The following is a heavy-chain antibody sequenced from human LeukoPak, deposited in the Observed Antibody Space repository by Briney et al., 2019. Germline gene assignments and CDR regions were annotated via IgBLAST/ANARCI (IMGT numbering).Heavy chain of an antibody. V-gene: IGHV4-31*03. CDR1: GRSISSGASD. CDR3: ARAARQGFTMIVVPFFYFDL. D-gene: IGHD3-22*01. CDR2: INHSGST. Sequence: PSQTLSLTCTVSGRSISSGASDWGWMRQQPKRGLEWVGYINHSGSTYYNPSLGSRVTMSVDTSKNQFSLKLSSVTAADSAVYYCARAARQGFTMIVVPFFYFDLWGRGTLVTVSS. J-gene: IGHJ2*01.